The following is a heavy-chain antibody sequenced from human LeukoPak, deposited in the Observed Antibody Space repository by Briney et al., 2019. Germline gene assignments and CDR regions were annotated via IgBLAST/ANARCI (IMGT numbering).Heavy chain of an antibody. D-gene: IGHD4-17*01. Sequence: GGSLRLSCSVSGFTFSSYSMNWVRQAPGKGLQWVASISSGSNYIFYAESVEGRFSVSRDNARNSVSLQMNSLRAEDTAVYYCARGLGDYDAFDVWGQGTKVTVAS. CDR3: ARGLGDYDAFDV. V-gene: IGHV3-21*01. CDR2: ISSGSNYI. CDR1: GFTFSSYS. J-gene: IGHJ3*01.